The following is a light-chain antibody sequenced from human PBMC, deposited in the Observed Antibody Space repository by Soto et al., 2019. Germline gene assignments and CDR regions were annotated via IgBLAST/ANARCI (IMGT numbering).Light chain of an antibody. V-gene: IGLV2-8*01. CDR3: NSHAGSNTFYV. CDR1: SSDVGAYSF. CDR2: EVN. Sequence: QSALTQPPSASGSPGQSVTISCTGTSSDVGAYSFVSWYQQHPGKAPKLMIYEVNKRPSGVPDRFSGSKSGNTASLTVSGLQAEDEADYYCNSHAGSNTFYVFGTGTKVTVL. J-gene: IGLJ1*01.